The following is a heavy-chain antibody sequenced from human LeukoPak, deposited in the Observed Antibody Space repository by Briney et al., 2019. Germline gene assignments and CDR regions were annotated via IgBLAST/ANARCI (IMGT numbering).Heavy chain of an antibody. V-gene: IGHV4-39*01. D-gene: IGHD3-9*01. J-gene: IGHJ3*02. CDR1: GGSISSSSYY. CDR2: IYYSGST. Sequence: SETLSLTCTVSGGSISSSSYYWGWIRQPPGKGLEWIGSIYYSGSTYYNPSLKSRVTISVDTSKNQFSLKLSSVTAADTAVYYCASLYYDILTGYPNDAFDIWGQGTMVTVSS. CDR3: ASLYYDILTGYPNDAFDI.